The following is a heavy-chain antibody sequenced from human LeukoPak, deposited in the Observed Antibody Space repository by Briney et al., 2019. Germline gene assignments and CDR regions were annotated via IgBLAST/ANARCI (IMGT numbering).Heavy chain of an antibody. CDR3: ASISGGDDSSGYYLFDY. CDR2: ISSSSSYI. Sequence: GGSLRLSCASSGFTFSSYSMNWVRQAPGKGLEWVSSISSSSSYIYYADSVKGRFTISRDNAKNSLYLQMNSLRAEDTAVYYWASISGGDDSSGYYLFDYWGQGTLVTVSS. D-gene: IGHD3-22*01. J-gene: IGHJ4*02. CDR1: GFTFSSYS. V-gene: IGHV3-21*01.